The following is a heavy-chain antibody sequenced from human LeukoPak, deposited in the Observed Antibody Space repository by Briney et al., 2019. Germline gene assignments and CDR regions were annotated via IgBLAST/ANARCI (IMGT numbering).Heavy chain of an antibody. CDR3: ARGPACDTVTTHAFDI. D-gene: IGHD4-17*01. Sequence: ASVKVSCKASGYTFTSYDINWVRQATGQGLEWMGWMNPNRGNTGYAQKFQGRVTMTRNTSISTAYMELSSLRSEDTAVYYCARGPACDTVTTHAFDIWGQGTMVTVSS. J-gene: IGHJ3*02. CDR2: MNPNRGNT. V-gene: IGHV1-8*01. CDR1: GYTFTSYD.